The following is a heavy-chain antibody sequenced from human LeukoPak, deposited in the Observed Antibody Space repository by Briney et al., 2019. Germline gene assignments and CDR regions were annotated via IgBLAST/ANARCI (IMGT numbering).Heavy chain of an antibody. CDR1: GYTFTGYH. Sequence: ASVKVSCKASGYTFTGYHIHWVRQAPGQGLEWMGRINPYSGDTNFAQRFQGRVTMTRDTSITTAYMDLSSLTPDDTAVYFCARDQGSLTRSWYTGYWGQGTQVTVSS. J-gene: IGHJ4*02. CDR3: ARDQGSLTRSWYTGY. V-gene: IGHV1-2*06. D-gene: IGHD6-13*01. CDR2: INPYSGDT.